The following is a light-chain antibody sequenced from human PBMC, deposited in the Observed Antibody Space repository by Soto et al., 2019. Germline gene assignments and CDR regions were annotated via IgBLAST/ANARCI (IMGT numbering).Light chain of an antibody. CDR1: QSVSSGY. J-gene: IGKJ1*01. V-gene: IGKV3-20*01. Sequence: PGDGATLSCGASQSVSSGYLAWYQQKPGQAPRLLIYGASRRAGGIPDRFSGSGSGTDFTLSISRLEPEDFAVYWCQHYGNSPTFGQGTKVDIK. CDR2: GAS. CDR3: QHYGNSPT.